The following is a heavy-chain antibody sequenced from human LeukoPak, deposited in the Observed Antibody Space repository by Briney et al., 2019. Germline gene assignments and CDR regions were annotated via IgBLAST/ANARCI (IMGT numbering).Heavy chain of an antibody. D-gene: IGHD6-19*01. V-gene: IGHV3-7*01. CDR3: ARVLYTSGWSDALDV. CDR2: IKEDGSEK. CDR1: GFTFSRYW. J-gene: IGHJ3*01. Sequence: GGSLRLSCAASGFTFSRYWMSWVRQAPGKGLEWVANIKEDGSEKYYADSVKGRFTISRDNVKSSVFLQMHSLRAEDTAVFYCARVLYTSGWSDALDVWGRGTMVTVSA.